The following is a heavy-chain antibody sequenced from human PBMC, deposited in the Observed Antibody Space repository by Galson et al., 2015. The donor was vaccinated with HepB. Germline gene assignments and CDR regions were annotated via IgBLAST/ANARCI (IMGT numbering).Heavy chain of an antibody. Sequence: SLRLSCAASGFTVSSNYMSWVRQAPGKGLEWVSVIYIGGTTNYADSVEGRFTISRDNSKNTLYLQMNNLRAEDTAVYYCARDLRTQQLVDYWGQGTLVTVSS. D-gene: IGHD6-13*01. V-gene: IGHV3-53*01. CDR3: ARDLRTQQLVDY. CDR1: GFTVSSNY. CDR2: IYIGGTT. J-gene: IGHJ4*02.